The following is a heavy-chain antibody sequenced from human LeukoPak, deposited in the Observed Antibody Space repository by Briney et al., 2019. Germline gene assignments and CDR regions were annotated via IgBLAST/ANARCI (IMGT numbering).Heavy chain of an antibody. D-gene: IGHD3-10*02. CDR2: IRSDGSDT. J-gene: IGHJ6*04. CDR1: GFTFSDTW. CDR3: AELGITMIGGV. Sequence: LPGGSLRLSCAASGFTFSDTWMHWVRQAPGKGLVWVSRIRSDGSDTRYAESVKGRFTISRDNAKNSLYLQMNSLRAEDTAVYYCAELGITMIGGVWGKGTTVTISS. V-gene: IGHV3-74*01.